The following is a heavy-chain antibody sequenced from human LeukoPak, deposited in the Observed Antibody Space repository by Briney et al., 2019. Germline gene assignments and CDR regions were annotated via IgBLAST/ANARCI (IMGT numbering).Heavy chain of an antibody. V-gene: IGHV3-64*01. CDR1: GFSFSHYA. D-gene: IGHD2-8*01. Sequence: GGSLRLSCAASGFSFSHYAMHWVRQAPGKGLEYVSAITGNGHSTNYATSVKGRFTVSRDNSKNTLYLQMGSLRPEDMAVYYCARDALYCTHGVCYGFDYWGQGTLVTVSS. CDR3: ARDALYCTHGVCYGFDY. J-gene: IGHJ4*02. CDR2: ITGNGHST.